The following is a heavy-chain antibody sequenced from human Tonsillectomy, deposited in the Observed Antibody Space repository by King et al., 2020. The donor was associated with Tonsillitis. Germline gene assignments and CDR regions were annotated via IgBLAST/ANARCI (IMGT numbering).Heavy chain of an antibody. CDR1: GFTFSSYG. V-gene: IGHV3-33*01. J-gene: IGHJ4*02. D-gene: IGHD3-10*01. CDR3: ARECVVLWFGAPFGLFDY. CDR2: IWYDGSNK. Sequence: VQLVESGGGVVQPGRSLRLSCAASGFTFSSYGMHWVRQAPGKGLEWVAVIWYDGSNKYYADSVKGRFTISRDNSKNTLYLQMNSLRAEDTAVYYCARECVVLWFGAPFGLFDYWGQGTLVTVSS.